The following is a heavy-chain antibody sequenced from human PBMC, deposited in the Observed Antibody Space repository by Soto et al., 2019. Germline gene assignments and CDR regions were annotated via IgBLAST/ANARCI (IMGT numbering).Heavy chain of an antibody. D-gene: IGHD1-1*01. CDR2: LWYDGIKE. J-gene: IGHJ6*02. Sequence: QVQLVESGGGVVQPGRSLRLSCAASGFTFSSDSMHWVRQAPGKGLEWVALLWYDGIKEYYAHSVKGRFTISRDNSKNTLYLQMNSLRGEDTAVYYCARGLGNHFYAMDVWGQGTTVTVSS. CDR3: ARGLGNHFYAMDV. V-gene: IGHV3-33*03. CDR1: GFTFSSDS.